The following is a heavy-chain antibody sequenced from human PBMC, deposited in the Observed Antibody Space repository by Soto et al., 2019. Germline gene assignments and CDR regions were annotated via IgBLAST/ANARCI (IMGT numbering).Heavy chain of an antibody. CDR3: AKDTNTDYYDSSGYYFEGFSDY. V-gene: IGHV3-23*01. D-gene: IGHD3-22*01. Sequence: PGGSLRLSCAASGFTFSSYAMSWVRQAPGKGLEWVSAISGSGGSTYYADSVKGRFTISRDNSKNTLYLQMNSLRAEDTAVYYCAKDTNTDYYDSSGYYFEGFSDYWGQGTLVTVSS. J-gene: IGHJ4*02. CDR2: ISGSGGST. CDR1: GFTFSSYA.